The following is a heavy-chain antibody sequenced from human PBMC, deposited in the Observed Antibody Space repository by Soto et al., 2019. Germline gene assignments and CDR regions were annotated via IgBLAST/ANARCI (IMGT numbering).Heavy chain of an antibody. CDR2: IYYSGST. CDR1: GGSISSYY. V-gene: IGHV4-59*01. D-gene: IGHD2-15*01. Sequence: SETLSLTCTVSGGSISSYYWSWIRQPPGKGLEWIGYIYYSGSTNYNPSLKSRVTISVDTSKNQFSLKLSSVTAADTAVYYCARAASTFRYCSGGSCYPSAAFDYWGQGTLVTVS. CDR3: ARAASTFRYCSGGSCYPSAAFDY. J-gene: IGHJ4*02.